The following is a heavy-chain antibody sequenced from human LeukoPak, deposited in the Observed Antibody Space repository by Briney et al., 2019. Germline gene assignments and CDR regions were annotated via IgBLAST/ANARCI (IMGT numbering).Heavy chain of an antibody. CDR1: GGSISSSSYS. D-gene: IGHD5-24*01. V-gene: IGHV4-39*01. Sequence: PSETLSLTCTVSGGSISSSSYSWGWIRQPPGKGLEWIGSIYYSGSTYYNPSLKSRVTISVDTSKNQFSLKLSSVTAADTAVYYCARHRTRWLQQNDYWGQGTLVTVSS. CDR2: IYYSGST. CDR3: ARHRTRWLQQNDY. J-gene: IGHJ4*02.